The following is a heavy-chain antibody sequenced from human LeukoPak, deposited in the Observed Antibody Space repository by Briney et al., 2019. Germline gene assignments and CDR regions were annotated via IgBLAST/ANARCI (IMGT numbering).Heavy chain of an antibody. CDR2: INHSGST. V-gene: IGHV4-34*01. Sequence: SETLSLTCAVYGGSFSGYYWSWIRQPPGKGLEWIGEINHSGSTNYNPSLKSRVTISVDTSKNQFSLKPSSVTAADTAVYYCARGSSWYASFDYWGQGTLVTVSS. CDR3: ARGSSWYASFDY. D-gene: IGHD6-13*01. J-gene: IGHJ4*02. CDR1: GGSFSGYY.